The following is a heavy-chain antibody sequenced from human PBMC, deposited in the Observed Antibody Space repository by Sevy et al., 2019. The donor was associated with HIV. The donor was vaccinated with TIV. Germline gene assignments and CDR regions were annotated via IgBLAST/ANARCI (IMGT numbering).Heavy chain of an antibody. J-gene: IGHJ4*02. V-gene: IGHV3-30*02. CDR3: VKNTAAVGVGGFDY. Sequence: GGSLRLSCAASGFTFSYSGMHWVRQAPGKGLEWVTFIQFDGSSQYYADSVKGRFTILRDNSKNTLYLQMNSLRGDDTAVYYCVKNTAAVGVGGFDYWGQGALVTVSS. D-gene: IGHD3-10*01. CDR1: GFTFSYSG. CDR2: IQFDGSSQ.